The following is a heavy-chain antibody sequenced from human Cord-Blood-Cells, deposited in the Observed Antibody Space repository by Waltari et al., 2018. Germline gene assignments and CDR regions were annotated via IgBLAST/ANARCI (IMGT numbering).Heavy chain of an antibody. J-gene: IGHJ4*02. CDR3: AKENSYGPYYFDY. Sequence: QVQLVESGGGVVQPGRSLRLSCAAPGFTFSSYGKYWVRQAPGKGLEWVAIISYDGSNKYYADSVKGRFTISRDNSKNTLYLQMNSLRAEDTAVYYCAKENSYGPYYFDYWGQGTLVTVSS. CDR1: GFTFSSYG. V-gene: IGHV3-30*18. CDR2: ISYDGSNK. D-gene: IGHD5-18*01.